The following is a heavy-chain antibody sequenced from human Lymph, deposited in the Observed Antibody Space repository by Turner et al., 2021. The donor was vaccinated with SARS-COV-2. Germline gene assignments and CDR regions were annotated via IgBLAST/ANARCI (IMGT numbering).Heavy chain of an antibody. D-gene: IGHD6-19*01. CDR3: ATDPAVAGYFHYYYGMDV. CDR2: FDPEDAET. J-gene: IGHJ6*02. Sequence: QVQLVQSGAEVKKPGASVKVTCKVSGYTLTELSMHWVRQAPGKGLEWMGGFDPEDAETIYAQKFQGRVTMTEDTSTDTAYMELSSLRSEDTAVYYCATDPAVAGYFHYYYGMDVWGQGTTVTVSS. CDR1: GYTLTELS. V-gene: IGHV1-24*01.